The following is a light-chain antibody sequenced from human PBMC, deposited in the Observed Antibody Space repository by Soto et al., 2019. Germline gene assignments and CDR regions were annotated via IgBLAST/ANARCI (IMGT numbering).Light chain of an antibody. J-gene: IGLJ2*01. CDR2: EGS. CDR3: CSYAASSTVV. CDR1: SSDVGRYNL. V-gene: IGLV2-23*01. Sequence: QSALTQPASVSGSPGQSITISCTGTSSDVGRYNLVSWYQQHPGKAPKLMIYEGSKRPSGVSNRFSGSKSGNTASLTISGLQAEDEADYYCCSYAASSTVVFGGGTKLTVL.